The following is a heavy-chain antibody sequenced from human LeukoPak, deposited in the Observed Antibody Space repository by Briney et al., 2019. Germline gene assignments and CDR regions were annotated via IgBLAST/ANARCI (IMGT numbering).Heavy chain of an antibody. J-gene: IGHJ6*03. CDR1: EFSVGSNY. CDR3: ARAGELRYMDV. CDR2: IKGIGPTT. Sequence: TGGSLRLSCAASEFSVGSNYMTWVRQAPGKGLEWVSTIKGIGPTTYYADSLKGRFTISRDNAKNSLFLQMSSLRADDTAIYYCARAGELRYMDVWGKGTAVTVSS. D-gene: IGHD3-16*01. V-gene: IGHV3-11*04.